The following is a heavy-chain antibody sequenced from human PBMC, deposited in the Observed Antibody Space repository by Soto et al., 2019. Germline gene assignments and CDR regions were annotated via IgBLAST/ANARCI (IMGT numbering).Heavy chain of an antibody. Sequence: GGSLRLSCTASGFTFSNYAMSWVRQAPGKGLEWVSAITRTDSTYYADSVKGRFTISRDNSRNTLYLQMNSLGAEDAALYYCAKALVGEVGATEQWGRGTLVTVSS. CDR1: GFTFSNYA. CDR2: ITRTDST. V-gene: IGHV3-23*01. D-gene: IGHD1-26*01. CDR3: AKALVGEVGATEQ. J-gene: IGHJ4*02.